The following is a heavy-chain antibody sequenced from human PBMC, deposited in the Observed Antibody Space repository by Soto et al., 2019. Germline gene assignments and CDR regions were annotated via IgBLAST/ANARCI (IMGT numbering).Heavy chain of an antibody. CDR3: ARGLTYGDFDY. D-gene: IGHD4-17*01. CDR2: LTAYDSKR. V-gene: IGHV1-18*01. CDR1: GYTFTTFG. J-gene: IGHJ4*02. Sequence: ASVKVSCKTSGYTFTTFGIHWVRQAPGQGLEWMGCLTAYDSKRNFAQKFQDRLTMTMDITTSTGYMELSGLRSDDTAVYFCARGLTYGDFDYWGRGTQVTVSS.